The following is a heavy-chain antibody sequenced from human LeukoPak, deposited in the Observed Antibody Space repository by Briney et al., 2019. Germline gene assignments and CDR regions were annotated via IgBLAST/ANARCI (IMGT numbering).Heavy chain of an antibody. CDR2: INQDGSET. V-gene: IGHV3-7*04. Sequence: PGGSLRLSCAASGITFSRYWMTWVRQAPGKGLEWVATINQDGSETYYVDSVKGRFIISGDNTKNSLYLQMNSLRAGGTAVYYCARSTAALDYWGQGTLVTVSS. J-gene: IGHJ4*02. CDR3: ARSTAALDY. CDR1: GITFSRYW. D-gene: IGHD2-2*01.